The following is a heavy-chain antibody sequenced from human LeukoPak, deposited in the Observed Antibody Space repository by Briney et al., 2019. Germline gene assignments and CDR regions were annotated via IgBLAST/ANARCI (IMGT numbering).Heavy chain of an antibody. V-gene: IGHV1-18*01. Sequence: ASVKVSCKASGYTFTSYGISWVRQAPGQGLEWMGWISAYNGNTSYAQKLQGRVTMTTDTSTSTAYMELRSLRSDDTAVYYCARDKYPNDYNYWFDPWGQGTLVTVSS. CDR2: ISAYNGNT. CDR3: ARDKYPNDYNYWFDP. D-gene: IGHD5-24*01. CDR1: GYTFTSYG. J-gene: IGHJ5*02.